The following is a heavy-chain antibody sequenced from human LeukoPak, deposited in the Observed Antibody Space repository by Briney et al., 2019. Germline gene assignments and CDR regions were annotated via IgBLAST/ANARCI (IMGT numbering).Heavy chain of an antibody. J-gene: IGHJ4*02. CDR1: GYTLSRYG. CDR2: ISTDNGNT. V-gene: IGHV1-18*01. CDR3: ATFWSGYLPDY. D-gene: IGHD3-3*01. Sequence: ASVKVSCKASGYTLSRYGMSWVRQAPGQGLEWLGWISTDNGNTKYAQKFQDRVSVTTDTSTSTVYMELSSLRSEDTAVYYCATFWSGYLPDYWGQGTLVTVSS.